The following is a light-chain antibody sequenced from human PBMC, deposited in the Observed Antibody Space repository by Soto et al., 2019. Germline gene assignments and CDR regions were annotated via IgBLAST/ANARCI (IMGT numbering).Light chain of an antibody. CDR2: GAS. Sequence: EIVLTQSPATLSVSPGERATLSGRASQSVSSSYLAWYQQKPGQPPRLLIYGASSRATGIPDRFSGSGSGTDFTLTISRLEPEDFAVYYCQQYGSSPRTFGQGTKVDIK. CDR3: QQYGSSPRT. V-gene: IGKV3-20*01. J-gene: IGKJ1*01. CDR1: QSVSSSY.